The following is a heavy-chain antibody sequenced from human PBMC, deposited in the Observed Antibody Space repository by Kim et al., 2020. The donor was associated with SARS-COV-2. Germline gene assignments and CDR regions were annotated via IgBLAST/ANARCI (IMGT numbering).Heavy chain of an antibody. CDR2: IYYSGST. D-gene: IGHD3-10*01. J-gene: IGHJ4*02. Sequence: SETLSLTCTISDGSIGSSSFWGWIRQPPGKGLEWLGSIYYSGSTYYNPSLKGRVTLSVDNSKNQFSLKLNSVTAADTSIYHCARHVSGPGRVAASVPFYFDSWGQGILVSVSS. CDR1: DGSIGSSSF. CDR3: ARHVSGPGRVAASVPFYFDS. V-gene: IGHV4-39*01.